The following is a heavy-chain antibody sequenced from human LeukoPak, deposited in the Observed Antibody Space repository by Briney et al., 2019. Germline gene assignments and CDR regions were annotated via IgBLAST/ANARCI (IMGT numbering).Heavy chain of an antibody. CDR1: GGSISSSSYY. J-gene: IGHJ6*04. D-gene: IGHD3-3*01. Sequence: SETLSLTCTVSGGSISSSSYYWGWIRQPPGKGLEWIGSIYYSGSTYYNPSLKSRVTISVDTSKNQFSLKLGSVTAADTAVYYCARSTRASYDFWSGYYMDVWGKGTTVTVSS. V-gene: IGHV4-39*07. CDR2: IYYSGST. CDR3: ARSTRASYDFWSGYYMDV.